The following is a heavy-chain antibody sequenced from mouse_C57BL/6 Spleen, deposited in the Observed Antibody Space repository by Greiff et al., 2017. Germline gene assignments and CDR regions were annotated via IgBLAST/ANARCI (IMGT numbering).Heavy chain of an antibody. J-gene: IGHJ4*01. D-gene: IGHD1-1*01. Sequence: VHLVESGPGLVAPSQSLSITCTVSGFSLTSYAISWVRQPPGKGLAWLGVIWPGGGTTYNSALNSRLSISKDNSKSQVFLNMISLKTEDTDRYYGAGITTVVARGAMDYWGQGTSVTVSS. CDR3: AGITTVVARGAMDY. CDR1: GFSLTSYA. V-gene: IGHV2-9-1*01. CDR2: IWPGGGT.